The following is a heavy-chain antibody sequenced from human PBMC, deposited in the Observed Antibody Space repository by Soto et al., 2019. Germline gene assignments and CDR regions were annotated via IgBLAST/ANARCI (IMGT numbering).Heavy chain of an antibody. CDR3: ARRLEYYYGMDV. CDR1: GYSFTRYW. J-gene: IGHJ6*02. D-gene: IGHD3-16*01. V-gene: IGHV5-51*01. Sequence: RGESLNISCKGSGYSFTRYWIGWVRQMPGRGLELMGIIYPGDSDTRYSPSFQGQVTISADKSISTAYLQWSSLKASDTAIYYCARRLEYYYGMDVWGQGTTVTVSS. CDR2: IYPGDSDT.